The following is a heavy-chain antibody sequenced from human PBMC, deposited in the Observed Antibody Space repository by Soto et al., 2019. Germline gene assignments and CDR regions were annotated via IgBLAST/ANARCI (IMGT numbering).Heavy chain of an antibody. CDR3: AWYDYNGYYFDY. D-gene: IGHD4-4*01. Sequence: QVQLVQSGAEVKKPGASVKVSCKASGYTFSTYYMHWVRQAPGQGYEWMGIINPSGGSTTYAQKCQGTVTMTRGTSTTTVYMELSILKSEDTAVYYCAWYDYNGYYFDYWGQGTLVTVSS. J-gene: IGHJ4*02. CDR2: INPSGGST. CDR1: GYTFSTYY. V-gene: IGHV1-46*01.